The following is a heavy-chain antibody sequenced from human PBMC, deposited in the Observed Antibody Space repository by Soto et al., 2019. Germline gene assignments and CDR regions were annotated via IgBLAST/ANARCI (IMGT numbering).Heavy chain of an antibody. D-gene: IGHD6-19*01. CDR3: TSLIAVAGSPFDY. V-gene: IGHV3-73*02. CDR2: IRSKANSYAT. Sequence: EVQLVESGGGLVQPGGSLKLSCAASRFTFSGSAMHWVRQASGKGLEWVGRIRSKANSYATAYAASVKGRFTISRDDSKNTAYLQMNSLKTEDTAVYYCTSLIAVAGSPFDYWGQGTLVTVSS. CDR1: RFTFSGSA. J-gene: IGHJ4*02.